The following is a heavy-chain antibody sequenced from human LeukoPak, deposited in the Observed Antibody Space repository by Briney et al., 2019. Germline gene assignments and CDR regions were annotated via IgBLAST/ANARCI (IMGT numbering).Heavy chain of an antibody. CDR2: IRDDGSTR. CDR3: AKVPHSWGLFDS. D-gene: IGHD3-16*01. J-gene: IGHJ4*02. CDR1: GFTFSRYG. Sequence: GGSLRLSCAASGFTFSRYGLHWVRQAPGKGLEWVAFIRDDGSTRYYADSVKGRFTVSRDNSKNTLYLQMDSLRTEDTAVYYCAKVPHSWGLFDSWGQGTLVTVSS. V-gene: IGHV3-30*02.